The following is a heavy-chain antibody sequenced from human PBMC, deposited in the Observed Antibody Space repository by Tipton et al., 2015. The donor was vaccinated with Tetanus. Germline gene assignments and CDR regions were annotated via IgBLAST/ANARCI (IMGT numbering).Heavy chain of an antibody. CDR1: GFTFSAFA. Sequence: GSLRLSCAASGFTFSAFAMNWVRQAPGKGLECVSMIYANGATSYADSVKGRFSISRDNSKNIVFLQMNALRVEDTAVYYCLGHGGYSSWGQGTLVTVSS. CDR2: IYANGAT. D-gene: IGHD5-12*01. V-gene: IGHV3-53*01. CDR3: LGHGGYSS. J-gene: IGHJ5*02.